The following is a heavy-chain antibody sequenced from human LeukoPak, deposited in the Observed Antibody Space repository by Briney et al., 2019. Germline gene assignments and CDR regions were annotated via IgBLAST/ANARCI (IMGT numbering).Heavy chain of an antibody. CDR3: ATLPGYDSSGSFDY. D-gene: IGHD3-22*01. CDR2: ISYDGSNK. V-gene: IGHV3-30*04. CDR1: GFTFSSYA. J-gene: IGHJ4*02. Sequence: GGSLRLSCAASGFTFSSYAMHWVRQAPGKGLEWVAVISYDGSNKYYADSVKGRFTISRDNSKNTLYLQMNSLRAEDTAVYYCATLPGYDSSGSFDYWGQGPRVTVS.